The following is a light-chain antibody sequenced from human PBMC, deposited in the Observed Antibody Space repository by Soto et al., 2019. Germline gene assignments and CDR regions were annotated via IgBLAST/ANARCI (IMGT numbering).Light chain of an antibody. CDR3: QQYRSIPPYI. Sequence: ELVLTQSPGTLSLSVGERATLSCRASQSVRSSKVAWYQQKPGQSPRLLIYGASSRATGIPDRFSGSGSGTDFTLTISRLEPEDFAVYYCQQYRSIPPYIFGQGTKLEIK. J-gene: IGKJ2*01. CDR1: QSVRSSK. V-gene: IGKV3-20*01. CDR2: GAS.